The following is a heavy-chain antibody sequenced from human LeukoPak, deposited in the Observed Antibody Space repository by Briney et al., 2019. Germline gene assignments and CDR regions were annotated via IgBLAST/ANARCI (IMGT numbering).Heavy chain of an antibody. Sequence: SETLSLTCAVYGGSFSSYYWSWIRQPAGKGLEWIGRIYTSGSTNYNPSLKSRVTMSVDTSTNQFSLKLSSVTAADTAVYYCALVHFYCSSTSCYYWFDPWGQGTLVTVSS. CDR3: ALVHFYCSSTSCYYWFDP. CDR2: IYTSGST. J-gene: IGHJ5*02. CDR1: GGSFSSYY. V-gene: IGHV4-59*10. D-gene: IGHD2-2*01.